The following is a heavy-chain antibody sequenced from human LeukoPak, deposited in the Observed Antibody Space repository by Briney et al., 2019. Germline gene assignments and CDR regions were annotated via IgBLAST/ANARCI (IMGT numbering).Heavy chain of an antibody. V-gene: IGHV3-11*04. CDR3: ARDRLAYYYDSSGPPTY. D-gene: IGHD3-22*01. CDR1: GFTFSDYY. J-gene: IGHJ4*02. Sequence: NPGGSLRLSCAASGFTFSDYYMSWIRQAPGKGLEWVSYISSSGSTIYYADSVKGRFTTSRDNAKNSLYLQMNSLRAEDTAVYYCARDRLAYYYDSSGPPTYWGQGTLVTVSS. CDR2: ISSSGSTI.